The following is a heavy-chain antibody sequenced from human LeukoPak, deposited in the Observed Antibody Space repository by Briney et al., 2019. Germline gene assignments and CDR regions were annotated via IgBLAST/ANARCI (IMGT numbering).Heavy chain of an antibody. CDR2: IRSKTDGGTT. J-gene: IGHJ4*02. D-gene: IGHD3-3*01. CDR3: TTITTYDFWSGYYSIY. V-gene: IGHV3-15*01. Sequence: GGSLRLSCAASGFTFSNAWMSWVRQAPGKGLEWVGRIRSKTDGGTTDYAAPVKGRFTISRDDSKNTLYLQMDSLKTEDTAVYYCTTITTYDFWSGYYSIYWGQGTLVTVSS. CDR1: GFTFSNAW.